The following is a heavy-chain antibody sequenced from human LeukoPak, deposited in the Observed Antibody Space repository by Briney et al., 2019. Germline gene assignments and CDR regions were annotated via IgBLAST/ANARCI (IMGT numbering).Heavy chain of an antibody. J-gene: IGHJ2*01. CDR3: ARARVDIAMFTWLNWYFDL. Sequence: ASVKVSCKASGYTFAGYYVHWVRQAPGQGLEWMGWINPNSGGTSYAQNFQGRVTLTRDTSISTAYMELSRLRSDDTAVYYCARARVDIAMFTWLNWYFDLWGRGTLVTVSS. CDR1: GYTFAGYY. V-gene: IGHV1-2*02. CDR2: INPNSGGT. D-gene: IGHD5-18*01.